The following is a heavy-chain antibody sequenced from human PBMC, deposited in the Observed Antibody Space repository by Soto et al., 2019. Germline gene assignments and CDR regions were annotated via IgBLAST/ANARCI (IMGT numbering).Heavy chain of an antibody. CDR2: ISASGTGI. CDR1: GFTFRDYY. V-gene: IGHV3-11*01. D-gene: IGHD5-12*01. J-gene: IGHJ6*02. CDR3: AREMDVGYPEHYGMDI. Sequence: GGSLRLSCAASGFTFRDYYMTWIRQAPGKGLEWVSYISASGTGIYYADSVKGRFTISRDNAKNSLFLQMNSLRAEDTAVYYCAREMDVGYPEHYGMDIWGQGTTVTVAS.